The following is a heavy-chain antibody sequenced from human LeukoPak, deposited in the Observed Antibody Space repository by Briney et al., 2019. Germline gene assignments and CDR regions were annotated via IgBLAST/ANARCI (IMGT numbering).Heavy chain of an antibody. CDR1: GFTFSTYA. D-gene: IGHD7-27*01. J-gene: IGHJ3*01. V-gene: IGHV3-23*01. CDR2: ITGSGIT. CDR3: AKRSGSNWGPSDAFDF. Sequence: QPGGSLRLSCAASGFTFSTYAMSWVRQAPGKGLEWVSVITGSGITYYADSVKGRFTISRDNSKKTEYLQMNSLRAEDTAVYYCAKRSGSNWGPSDAFDFWGQGTMVTVST.